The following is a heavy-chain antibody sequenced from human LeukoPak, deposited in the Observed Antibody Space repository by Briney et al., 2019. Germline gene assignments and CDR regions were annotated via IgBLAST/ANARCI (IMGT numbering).Heavy chain of an antibody. Sequence: ASVKVSCKASGYIFTNYYIHWVRQAPGQGLEWVGIIDPRDGSANSAQQIQGRITVTRDTSTGTVCMDLSSLRSEDTAIYYCARGGTILYDYWGQGTQVTVSS. CDR3: ARGGTILYDY. J-gene: IGHJ4*02. D-gene: IGHD1-1*01. V-gene: IGHV1-46*01. CDR2: IDPRDGSA. CDR1: GYIFTNYY.